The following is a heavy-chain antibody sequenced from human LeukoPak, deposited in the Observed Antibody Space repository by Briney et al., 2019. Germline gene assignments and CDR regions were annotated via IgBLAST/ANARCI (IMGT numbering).Heavy chain of an antibody. J-gene: IGHJ6*02. CDR3: ARGYGIDV. CDR2: IMEDGSEK. V-gene: IGHV3-7*01. CDR1: GVTFSSYW. Sequence: GGTLRLSCAVSGVTFSSYWKSWGCHGPGQGLGRVSNIMEDGSEKYYVDSVKGRFTISRDNAKNSRFLQMNSLRAEDTAVYYCARGYGIDVWGQGTTVTVSS.